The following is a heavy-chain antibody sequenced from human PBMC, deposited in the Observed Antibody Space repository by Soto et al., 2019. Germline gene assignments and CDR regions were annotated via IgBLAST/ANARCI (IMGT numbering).Heavy chain of an antibody. Sequence: SGESLKISCTGSGYSFTSYWIGWVRQMPGKGLEWMGCIYPGVSDIRYSPSFQGQVTISADKSLSTAYLQWSSLEASDTAMYYCARSSYYDNGGYYFYYFDYWGQGTQVTVSS. CDR2: IYPGVSDI. CDR3: ARSSYYDNGGYYFYYFDY. D-gene: IGHD3-22*01. V-gene: IGHV5-51*01. CDR1: GYSFTSYW. J-gene: IGHJ4*02.